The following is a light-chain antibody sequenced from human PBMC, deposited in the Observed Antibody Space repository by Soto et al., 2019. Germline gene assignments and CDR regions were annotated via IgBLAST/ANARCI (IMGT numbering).Light chain of an antibody. V-gene: IGKV1-17*01. J-gene: IGKJ1*01. CDR3: LQHNNYPQT. CDR1: QGIRDA. Sequence: DIQMTQSPSSLSASVGDRVTITCRASQGIRDALGWYQQKPGKAPKRLIYAASSLQSGVPSRFSGSGSGTAFTLTSSSLQPEDFATYYGLQHNNYPQTFGQGTKVEIK. CDR2: AAS.